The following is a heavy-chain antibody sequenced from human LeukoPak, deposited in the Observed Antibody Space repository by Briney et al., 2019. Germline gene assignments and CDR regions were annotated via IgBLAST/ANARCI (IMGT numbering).Heavy chain of an antibody. CDR3: ATMNWNYARRSYNWFDP. CDR1: GYTLTELS. CDR2: FDPEDGET. Sequence: ASVKVSCKVSGYTLTELSMHWERQAPGKGLEWMGGFDPEDGETIYAQKFQGRVTMTEDTSTDTAYMELSSLRSEDTAVYYCATMNWNYARRSYNWFDPWGQGTLVAVSS. V-gene: IGHV1-24*01. D-gene: IGHD1-7*01. J-gene: IGHJ5*02.